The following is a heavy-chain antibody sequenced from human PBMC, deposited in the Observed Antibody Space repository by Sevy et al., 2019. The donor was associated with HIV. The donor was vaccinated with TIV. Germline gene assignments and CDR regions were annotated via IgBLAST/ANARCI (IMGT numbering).Heavy chain of an antibody. J-gene: IGHJ4*02. Sequence: SETLSLTCAVSGYSMTSGYFWGWIRQSPGKGLEWIGSLYHSGTTYYSPSLKSRVTLSVDTSKNQFSLKVRSVTAADTAVYYCARVDSSGWPDYWGQGTLVTVSS. V-gene: IGHV4-38-2*01. D-gene: IGHD6-25*01. CDR3: ARVDSSGWPDY. CDR1: GYSMTSGYF. CDR2: LYHSGTT.